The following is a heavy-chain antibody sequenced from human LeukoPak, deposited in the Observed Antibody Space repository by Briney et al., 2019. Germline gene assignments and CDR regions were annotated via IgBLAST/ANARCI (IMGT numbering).Heavy chain of an antibody. D-gene: IGHD3-22*01. CDR3: ARGRSTYYYDSSGYYSQLFNY. Sequence: ASVTVSCKASGYTFTVYYMHWVRQAPGQGLEWMGWINPNSGGTNYAQKFQGRVTMTRDTSISTAYMELSRLRSDDTAVYYCARGRSTYYYDSSGYYSQLFNYWGQGTLVTVSS. CDR2: INPNSGGT. CDR1: GYTFTVYY. J-gene: IGHJ4*02. V-gene: IGHV1-2*02.